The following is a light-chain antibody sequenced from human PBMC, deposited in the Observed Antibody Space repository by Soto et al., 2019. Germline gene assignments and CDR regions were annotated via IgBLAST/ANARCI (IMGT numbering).Light chain of an antibody. CDR1: QSLLYSSNSKIY. CDR2: WAS. V-gene: IGKV4-1*01. J-gene: IGKJ5*01. CDR3: QQYYATPIT. Sequence: DILMTQSPDSLAVALLEVAPLHRKSSQSLLYSSNSKIYLAWYQQKPGQPPKLLIYWASTRDSGVPDRFSGSGSGTDFTLTISSLQAEDVAVYYCQQYYATPITFGQGTRLEN.